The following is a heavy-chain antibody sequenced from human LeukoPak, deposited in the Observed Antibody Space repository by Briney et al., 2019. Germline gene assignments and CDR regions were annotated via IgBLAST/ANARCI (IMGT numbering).Heavy chain of an antibody. V-gene: IGHV1-8*01. D-gene: IGHD6-6*01. Sequence: ASVKVSCKASVYTFTSYDINWVRQATGQGLEWMGWMNPNSGNTGYAQKFQGRVTMTRNTSISTAYMELSSLRSEDTAVYYCARMSIAARPRSYNFDYWGQGTLVTVSS. CDR2: MNPNSGNT. J-gene: IGHJ4*02. CDR1: VYTFTSYD. CDR3: ARMSIAARPRSYNFDY.